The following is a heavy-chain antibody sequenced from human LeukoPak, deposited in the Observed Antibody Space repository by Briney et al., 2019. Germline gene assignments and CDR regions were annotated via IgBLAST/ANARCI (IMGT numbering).Heavy chain of an antibody. CDR2: ISSSGSTI. Sequence: GGSLRFSCAASGFTFSSYEMNWVRQAPGKGLDWVSYISSSGSTIYYADSVKGRFTISRDNAKNSLYLQMNSLRAEDTAVYYCAELGITMIGGVWGKGTTVTISS. CDR1: GFTFSSYE. J-gene: IGHJ6*04. CDR3: AELGITMIGGV. D-gene: IGHD3-10*02. V-gene: IGHV3-48*03.